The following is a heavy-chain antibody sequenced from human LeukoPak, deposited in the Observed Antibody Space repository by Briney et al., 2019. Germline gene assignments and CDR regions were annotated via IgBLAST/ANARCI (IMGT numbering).Heavy chain of an antibody. V-gene: IGHV1-2*02. CDR2: INPSSGGT. CDR3: AREYEYSNSN. D-gene: IGHD6-6*01. Sequence: ASVKVSCKASGYTFSGYYIHWVRQAPGQGLEWMGWINPSSGGTNYAQKFQGRVTMTRDTSISTAYMEVSSLRSDDTAMYYCAREYEYSNSNWGQGTLVTVSS. CDR1: GYTFSGYY. J-gene: IGHJ4*02.